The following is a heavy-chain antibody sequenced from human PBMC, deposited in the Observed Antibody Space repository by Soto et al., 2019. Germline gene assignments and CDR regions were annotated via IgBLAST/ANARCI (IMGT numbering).Heavy chain of an antibody. CDR3: ARDVWSRASGPPDS. Sequence: SGGSLRLSCAASGFSFDDYAMHRVRQAPGKGLEWVTGISWNSGTIGYADSVKGRFTISRDNAKNSLYLQMNSLRAEDTALYYCARDVWSRASGPPDSWGQGTLVTVSS. V-gene: IGHV3-9*01. J-gene: IGHJ4*02. CDR1: GFSFDDYA. D-gene: IGHD3-10*01. CDR2: ISWNSGTI.